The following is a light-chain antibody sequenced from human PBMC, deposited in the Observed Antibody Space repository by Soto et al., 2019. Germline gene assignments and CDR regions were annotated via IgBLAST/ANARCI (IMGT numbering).Light chain of an antibody. CDR2: DDN. V-gene: IGLV3-21*02. J-gene: IGLJ2*01. Sequence: SYELTQAPSVSVAPGQTARFTCGGDKIGTKSVHWHQQKPGQAPVLVVYDDNDRPSGIPERFSGSNSDNTATLTIHSVEAGDEADYYCQVWDSGSDHVVFGGGTKLTVL. CDR3: QVWDSGSDHVV. CDR1: KIGTKS.